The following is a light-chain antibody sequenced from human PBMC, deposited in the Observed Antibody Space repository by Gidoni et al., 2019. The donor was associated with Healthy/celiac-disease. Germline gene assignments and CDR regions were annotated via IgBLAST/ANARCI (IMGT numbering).Light chain of an antibody. CDR1: QSISIH. V-gene: IGKV1-39*01. J-gene: IGKJ4*01. CDR3: QHSYSTPLT. CDR2: AAS. Sequence: DLQIDQSPSSLSASVGDRVTITFRASQSISIHLNGYQQKPGKVLNLLIYAASLLQIGVPSRSSGSGSGPDSPLTISSLQPEDFATYSCQHSYSTPLTFGGGTKVEIK.